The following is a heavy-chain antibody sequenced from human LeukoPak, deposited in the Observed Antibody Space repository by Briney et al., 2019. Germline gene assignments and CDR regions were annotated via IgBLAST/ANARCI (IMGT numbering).Heavy chain of an antibody. V-gene: IGHV3-23*01. J-gene: IGHJ4*02. CDR2: ISTSDDSI. D-gene: IGHD3-9*01. CDR1: GFTLGSSS. CDR3: AKDSPVLTV. Sequence: GGSLRLSCAASGFTLGSSSMSWVRQAPGKGLEWVSAISTSDDSIYYADSVKGRFTISRDNSKSTLYLQMNSLRAEDTAVYQCAKDSPVLTVWGQGTLVTVS.